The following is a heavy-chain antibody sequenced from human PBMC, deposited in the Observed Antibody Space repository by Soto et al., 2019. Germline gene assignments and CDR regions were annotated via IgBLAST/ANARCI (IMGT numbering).Heavy chain of an antibody. CDR2: ISAYNGNT. J-gene: IGHJ6*02. CDR1: GYTFTSYG. Sequence: ASVKVSCKASGYTFTSYGISWVRQAPGQGLEWMGWISAYNGNTNYAQKLQGRVTMTTDTSTSTAYMELRSLRSDDTAVYYCARDIVVVVAASPGYYYYYGMDVWGQGTTVTAP. D-gene: IGHD2-15*01. V-gene: IGHV1-18*01. CDR3: ARDIVVVVAASPGYYYYYGMDV.